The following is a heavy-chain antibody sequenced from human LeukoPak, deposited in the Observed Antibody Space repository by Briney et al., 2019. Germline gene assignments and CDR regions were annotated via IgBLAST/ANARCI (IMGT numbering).Heavy chain of an antibody. J-gene: IGHJ4*02. D-gene: IGHD6-13*01. CDR3: ARPSRGSTEFDY. CDR2: INHSGST. V-gene: IGHV4-34*01. Sequence: SETLSLTCAVYGGSFSGYYWSWIRKPPGKGLEWIGEINHSGSTNYNPSLKSRVTISVDTSKNQFSLKLSSVTAADTAVYYCARPSRGSTEFDYWGQGTLVTVSS. CDR1: GGSFSGYY.